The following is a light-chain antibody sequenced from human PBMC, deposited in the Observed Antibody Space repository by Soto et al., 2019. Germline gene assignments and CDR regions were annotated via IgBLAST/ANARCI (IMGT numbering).Light chain of an antibody. CDR2: GAS. CDR3: QQYNNWPPWT. V-gene: IGKV3-15*01. Sequence: EIVMTQSPATLSVSPGERATLSCRASQSVGSSFAWYQQKPGQAPRLLIYGASTRATGIPARFSGSGSGTEFTLTISSLQSEDFAVYYCQQYNNWPPWTFGQGTKVEIK. CDR1: QSVGSS. J-gene: IGKJ1*01.